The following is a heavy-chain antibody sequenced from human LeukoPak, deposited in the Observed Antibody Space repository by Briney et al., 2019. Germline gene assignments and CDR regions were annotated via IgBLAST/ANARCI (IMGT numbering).Heavy chain of an antibody. D-gene: IGHD3-10*01. CDR2: IIPIFGTA. J-gene: IGHJ4*02. V-gene: IGHV1-69*05. Sequence: GASVKVSCRASGGTFSSYAISWVRQAPGQGLEWMGRIIPIFGTANYAQKFQGRVTITTDESTSTAYMELSSLSSEDTAVYYCARAGGGSGEFDYWGQGTLVTVSS. CDR3: ARAGGGSGEFDY. CDR1: GGTFSSYA.